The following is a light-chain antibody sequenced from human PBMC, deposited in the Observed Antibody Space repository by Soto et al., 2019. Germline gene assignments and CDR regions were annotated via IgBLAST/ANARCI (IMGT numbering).Light chain of an antibody. CDR2: EVS. CDR3: SSFTTSNTWM. CDR1: SSDVGGYNF. Sequence: QSALTQPASVSGSPGQSITISCTGTSSDVGGYNFVSWYQQHPGNAPKLMIYEVSNRPSGVSDRVSGSKSGNTASLTISGLQAEDEADYYCSSFTTSNTWMFGGGTKLTVL. J-gene: IGLJ3*02. V-gene: IGLV2-14*01.